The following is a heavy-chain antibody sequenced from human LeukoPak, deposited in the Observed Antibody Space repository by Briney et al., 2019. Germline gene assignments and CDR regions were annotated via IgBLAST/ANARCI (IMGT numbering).Heavy chain of an antibody. V-gene: IGHV5-51*01. D-gene: IGHD5-18*01. J-gene: IGHJ5*02. Sequence: GESLKISCKGSGYSFTSYWIGWVRQMPGKGLEWMGIIYPGDSDTRYSPSFQGQVTISADKSISTAYLQWSSLKASDTAMYYCARGRRGYSYGNWFDPWGQGTLVTVSS. CDR2: IYPGDSDT. CDR3: ARGRRGYSYGNWFDP. CDR1: GYSFTSYW.